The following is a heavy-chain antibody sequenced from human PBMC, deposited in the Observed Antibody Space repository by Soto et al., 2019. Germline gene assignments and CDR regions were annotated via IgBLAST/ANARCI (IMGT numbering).Heavy chain of an antibody. Sequence: ASVNVSCKASGYTFTGYYMHLVRQAPGQGLEWMGWINPNSGGTNYAQRFQGWVTMTRYTSISTAYMELSRLRSDDTAVYYWVRALTRAFDIWGQGTMVTVSS. CDR2: INPNSGGT. J-gene: IGHJ3*02. CDR1: GYTFTGYY. CDR3: VRALTRAFDI. V-gene: IGHV1-2*04.